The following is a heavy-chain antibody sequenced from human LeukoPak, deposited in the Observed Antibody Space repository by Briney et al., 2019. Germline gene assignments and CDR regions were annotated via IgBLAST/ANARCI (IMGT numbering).Heavy chain of an antibody. D-gene: IGHD5-18*01. CDR2: IRYDGSEK. Sequence: GGSLRLSSAASGFTFSSYGMHWVRQAPGKGLEWAAFIRYDGSEKDYAESVKGRFTISRDKSKNTVYLQMNSLRDEDTAVYYCAKGIHLWLDGNAFDISGQGTMVTVSS. V-gene: IGHV3-30*02. CDR3: AKGIHLWLDGNAFDI. CDR1: GFTFSSYG. J-gene: IGHJ3*02.